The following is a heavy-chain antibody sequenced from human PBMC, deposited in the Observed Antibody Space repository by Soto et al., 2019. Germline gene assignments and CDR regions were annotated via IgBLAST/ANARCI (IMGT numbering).Heavy chain of an antibody. Sequence: QVQLVESGGGMVQPGRSLRLSCAASGFTFSNYGMHWVRQGPGKGLDWVAVIWFDGSNKYYADSVKGRFTISRDNSENMLYLQINSLRAEDTALYYCVRGAYSSSHWGIDHWGQGTLVTVSS. CDR3: VRGAYSSSHWGIDH. D-gene: IGHD6-13*01. J-gene: IGHJ4*02. CDR2: IWFDGSNK. CDR1: GFTFSNYG. V-gene: IGHV3-33*01.